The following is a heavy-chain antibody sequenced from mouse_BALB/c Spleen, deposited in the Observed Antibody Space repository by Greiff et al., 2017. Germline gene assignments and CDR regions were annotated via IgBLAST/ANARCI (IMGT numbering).Heavy chain of an antibody. J-gene: IGHJ4*01. V-gene: IGHV5-6-5*01. CDR1: GFTFSSYA. D-gene: IGHD2-1*01. CDR3: ARQNGNYYYAMDY. CDR2: ISSGGST. Sequence: EVKVEESGGGLVKPGGSLKLSCAASGFTFSSYAMSWVRQTPEKRLEWVASISSGGSTYYPDSVKGRFTISRDNARNILYLQMSSLRSEDTAMYYCARQNGNYYYAMDYWGQGTSVTVSS.